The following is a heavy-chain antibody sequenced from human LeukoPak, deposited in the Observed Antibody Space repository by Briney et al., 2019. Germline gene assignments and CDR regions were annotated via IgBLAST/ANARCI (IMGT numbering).Heavy chain of an antibody. CDR3: ARVGYCSSTSCYLVGAFDI. Sequence: PGGSLRLSCAASGFTFSSYWMSWVRQAPGKGLEWVANIKQDGSEKYYVDSVKGRFTISRDNAKNSLYLQMNRLRAEDTAVYYCARVGYCSSTSCYLVGAFDIWGQGTMVTVSS. V-gene: IGHV3-7*01. D-gene: IGHD2-2*01. CDR1: GFTFSSYW. CDR2: IKQDGSEK. J-gene: IGHJ3*02.